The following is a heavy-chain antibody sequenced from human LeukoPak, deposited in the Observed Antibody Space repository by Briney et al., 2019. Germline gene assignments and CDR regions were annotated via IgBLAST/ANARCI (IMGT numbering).Heavy chain of an antibody. CDR2: FDPEDGET. Sequence: ASVKVSCKVSGYTLTELSMHWVRQAPGKGLEWMGGFDPEDGETIYAQKFQGRVTMTEDTSTDTAYMELSSLRSEDTAVYYCARGTKVVVPAAEKNWFDPWGQGTLVTVSS. CDR3: ARGTKVVVPAAEKNWFDP. CDR1: GYTLTELS. D-gene: IGHD2-2*01. V-gene: IGHV1-24*01. J-gene: IGHJ5*02.